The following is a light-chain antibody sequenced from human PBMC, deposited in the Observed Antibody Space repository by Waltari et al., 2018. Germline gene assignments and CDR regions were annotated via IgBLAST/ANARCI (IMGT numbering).Light chain of an antibody. CDR1: QSISRF. Sequence: SGRASQSISRFLALYQQIPGQAPRLLIYDASTRATGIPDRFSCSGSGTDFSLIISRLEPEDIAVYYCQKYGSLPATFGQGTKVEIK. CDR2: DAS. J-gene: IGKJ1*01. V-gene: IGKV3-20*01. CDR3: QKYGSLPAT.